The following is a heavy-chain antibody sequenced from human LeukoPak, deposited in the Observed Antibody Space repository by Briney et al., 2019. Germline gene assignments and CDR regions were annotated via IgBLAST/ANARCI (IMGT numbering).Heavy chain of an antibody. Sequence: SVKVSCKASGGTFSSYAISLVRQAPGQGLEWMGGIIPIFGTANYAQKFQGRVTITTDESTSTAYMELSSLRSEDTAVYYCARSFDSSGYYYVNWFDPWGQGTLVTVSS. V-gene: IGHV1-69*05. D-gene: IGHD3-22*01. CDR3: ARSFDSSGYYYVNWFDP. CDR1: GGTFSSYA. J-gene: IGHJ5*02. CDR2: IIPIFGTA.